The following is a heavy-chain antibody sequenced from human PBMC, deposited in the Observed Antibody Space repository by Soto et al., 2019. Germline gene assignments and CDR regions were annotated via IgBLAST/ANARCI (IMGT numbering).Heavy chain of an antibody. V-gene: IGHV3-30*18. CDR1: GFTFRNYG. CDR3: AKRRGDHSNHSWGIDV. D-gene: IGHD4-4*01. Sequence: QVQLVESGGGVVQPGRSLRLSCAASGFTFRNYGMHWVRQAPGKGLVWVTVISYDGSHKYYADSVKGRFTISRDNSKNTVYLEMNSLRDEDTAVYYCAKRRGDHSNHSWGIDVWGQGTTVTVSS. CDR2: ISYDGSHK. J-gene: IGHJ6*02.